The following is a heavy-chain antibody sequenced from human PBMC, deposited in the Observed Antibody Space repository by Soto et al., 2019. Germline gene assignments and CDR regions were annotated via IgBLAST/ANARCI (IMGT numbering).Heavy chain of an antibody. Sequence: ASVKVSCKASGYTFTVYYMHWVLQSPGQWLEWMGWINPNSGGTNYAQKFQGWVTMTRDTSISTAYMELSRLRSDDTAVYYCARNQIVGATSFDYWGQGTLVTVSS. CDR3: ARNQIVGATSFDY. D-gene: IGHD1-26*01. CDR1: GYTFTVYY. J-gene: IGHJ4*02. CDR2: INPNSGGT. V-gene: IGHV1-2*04.